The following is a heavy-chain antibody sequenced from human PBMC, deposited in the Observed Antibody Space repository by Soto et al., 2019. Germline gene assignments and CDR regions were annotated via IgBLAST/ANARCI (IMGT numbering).Heavy chain of an antibody. J-gene: IGHJ6*02. CDR2: ISGSGGST. V-gene: IGHV3-23*01. CDR3: AKRDVAAAGTLPGQWLIPPGMDV. CDR1: GFTFSSYA. Sequence: GGSLRLSCAASGFTFSSYAMSWVRQAPGKGLEWVSAISGSGGSTYYADSVKGRFTISRDNSKNTLYLQMNSLRAEDTAVYYCAKRDVAAAGTLPGQWLIPPGMDVWGQGTTVTVSS. D-gene: IGHD6-13*01.